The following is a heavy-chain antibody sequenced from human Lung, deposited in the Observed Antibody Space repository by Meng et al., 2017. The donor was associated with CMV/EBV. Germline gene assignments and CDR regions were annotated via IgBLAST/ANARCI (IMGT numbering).Heavy chain of an antibody. J-gene: IGHJ4*02. Sequence: SVXVSXXASGYTLTNYYIHWVRQAPGQGLEWMGIINPSDNTTIYAQKFQGRVTMTRDTSTSTVYMELSSLRSDDTALYYCARDLGYSSSWYFQYYFAGWGQGTXVTVAS. CDR3: ARDLGYSSSWYFQYYFAG. CDR2: INPSDNTT. V-gene: IGHV1-46*01. CDR1: GYTLTNYY. D-gene: IGHD6-13*01.